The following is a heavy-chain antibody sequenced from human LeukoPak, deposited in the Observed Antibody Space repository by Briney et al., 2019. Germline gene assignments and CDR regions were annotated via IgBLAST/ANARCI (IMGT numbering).Heavy chain of an antibody. Sequence: ASVKVSCKASGYTFTGYNMHWVRQAPGQGLEWMGWINPFSGTTNYAQKFQDRVTMTRDTSISAAYMELNRLTSDDTAVYYCARESAGSYFAFDIWGQGTMVSVSS. D-gene: IGHD3-10*01. CDR2: INPFSGTT. CDR3: ARESAGSYFAFDI. J-gene: IGHJ3*02. V-gene: IGHV1-2*02. CDR1: GYTFTGYN.